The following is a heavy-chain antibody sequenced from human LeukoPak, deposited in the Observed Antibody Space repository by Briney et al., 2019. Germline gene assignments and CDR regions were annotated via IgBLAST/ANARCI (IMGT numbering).Heavy chain of an antibody. V-gene: IGHV3-72*01. CDR2: IRNKDNSYTT. J-gene: IGHJ4*02. CDR3: ARAGGDAYFDY. Sequence: WGSLRLSCAASGFTFSDHYMEWVRQAPGKGLEWVGRIRNKDNSYTTEYAASVKGRFTISRDDSENSLYLQMNSLRAEDTAVYYCARAGGDAYFDYWGQGTLVTVSS. D-gene: IGHD2-21*02. CDR1: GFTFSDHY.